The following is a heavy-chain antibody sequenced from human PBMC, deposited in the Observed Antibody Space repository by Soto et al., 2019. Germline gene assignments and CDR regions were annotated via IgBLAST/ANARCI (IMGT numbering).Heavy chain of an antibody. J-gene: IGHJ4*02. CDR1: GGSISSGDYY. Sequence: QVQLQESGPGLVKPSQTLSLTCTVSGGSISSGDYYWSWIRQPPGKGLEWIGYIYYSGSTYYNPSLRSRXXRXVXXSKNQFSLKLSSVPAAATAVYYCAREHSSSSRLDYWGQGTLVTVSS. D-gene: IGHD6-6*01. CDR3: AREHSSSSRLDY. V-gene: IGHV4-30-4*01. CDR2: IYYSGST.